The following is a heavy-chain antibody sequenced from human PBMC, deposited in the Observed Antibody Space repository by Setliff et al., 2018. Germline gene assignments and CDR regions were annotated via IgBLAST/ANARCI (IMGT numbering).Heavy chain of an antibody. CDR3: ARQAVAGSDAFDI. D-gene: IGHD6-19*01. Sequence: GESLKISCKGSGYSFTSYWIGWVRQIPGNGLEWMGIIYPGDSDTRYSPSFQGQVTISADKSISTAYLQWSSLKASDTAMYYCARQAVAGSDAFDIWGQGTMVTVSS. V-gene: IGHV5-51*01. CDR1: GYSFTSYW. CDR2: IYPGDSDT. J-gene: IGHJ3*02.